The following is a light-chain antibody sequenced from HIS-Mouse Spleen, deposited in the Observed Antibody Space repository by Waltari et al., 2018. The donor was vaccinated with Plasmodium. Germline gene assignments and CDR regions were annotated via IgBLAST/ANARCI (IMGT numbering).Light chain of an antibody. CDR1: SSDVGGYNY. CDR2: EVR. J-gene: IGLJ2*01. V-gene: IGLV2-8*01. Sequence: QSALTQPPSASGSPGQSVTISCTGTSSDVGGYNYVSWYQQHPGKAPKLMIYEVRKLPSGVPERFSGSNPGNTGSLTVSGLQAEYEADYYCSSYAGSNNLVFGGGTKLTVL. CDR3: SSYAGSNNLV.